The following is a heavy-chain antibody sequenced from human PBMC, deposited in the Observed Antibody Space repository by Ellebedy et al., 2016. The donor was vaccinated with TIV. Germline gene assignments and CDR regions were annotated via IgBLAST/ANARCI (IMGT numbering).Heavy chain of an antibody. V-gene: IGHV3-73*01. D-gene: IGHD5-12*01. CDR3: TRTGYDLATVPDY. CDR1: GFAFSGSA. Sequence: PRGSLRLSCAASGFAFSGSAMHWVRQASGKGLEWIGRIRSKTDNYATAYATSVRGRFTISRDDSKDTAYLQMDSLKTEDTAVYYCTRTGYDLATVPDYWGQGTLVTVSS. CDR2: IRSKTDNYAT. J-gene: IGHJ4*02.